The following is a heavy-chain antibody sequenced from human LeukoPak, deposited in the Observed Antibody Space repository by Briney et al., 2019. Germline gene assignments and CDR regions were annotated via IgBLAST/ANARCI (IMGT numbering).Heavy chain of an antibody. CDR3: ARDQVRYYDILTGYSPFDP. V-gene: IGHV1-18*01. CDR1: GYTFTNYG. D-gene: IGHD3-9*01. J-gene: IGHJ5*02. Sequence: ASVKVSCKASGYTFTNYGISWVRQAPGQGLEWMGWISAYNGGTNYAQKFQGRVTMTRDTSISTAYMELSRLRSDDTAVYYCARDQVRYYDILTGYSPFDPWGQGTLVTVSS. CDR2: ISAYNGGT.